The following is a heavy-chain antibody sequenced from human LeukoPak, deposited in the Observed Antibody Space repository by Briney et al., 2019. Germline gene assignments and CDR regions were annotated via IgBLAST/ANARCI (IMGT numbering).Heavy chain of an antibody. CDR3: AKAGFYYDSSGYYRFYYYYYMDV. V-gene: IGHV3-33*06. CDR1: GFTFSSYG. Sequence: PGGSLRLSCAASGFTFSSYGMHWVRQAPGKGLEWVAVILYDGSNKYYADSVKGRFTISRDNSKNTLSLHMNRLTAEDTAVYYCAKAGFYYDSSGYYRFYYYYYMDVWGKGTTVTVSS. CDR2: ILYDGSNK. J-gene: IGHJ6*03. D-gene: IGHD3-22*01.